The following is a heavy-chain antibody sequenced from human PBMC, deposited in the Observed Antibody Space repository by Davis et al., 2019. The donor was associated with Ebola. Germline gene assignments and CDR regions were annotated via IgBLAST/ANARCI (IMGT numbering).Heavy chain of an antibody. CDR3: ARAKEGYQLLSEALDV. J-gene: IGHJ3*01. CDR2: ISGTGGGT. CDR1: KFTFSRYA. Sequence: GESLKISCAATKFTFSRYAMSWVRQAPGKGPEWVSAISGTGGGTYYTDSVRGRFTISRDNSKNTLDLQMSGLQSEDTAVYYCARAKEGYQLLSEALDVWGQGTTVTVSS. D-gene: IGHD5-24*01. V-gene: IGHV3-23*01.